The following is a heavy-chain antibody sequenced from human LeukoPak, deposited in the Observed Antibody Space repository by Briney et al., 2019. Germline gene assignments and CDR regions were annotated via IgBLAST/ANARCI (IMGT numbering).Heavy chain of an antibody. D-gene: IGHD3-10*01. CDR1: GGSVSSGSYY. CDR2: IYYSGST. CDR3: ARGLWFGELFYWFDP. V-gene: IGHV4-61*01. J-gene: IGHJ5*02. Sequence: PSETLSLTCTVSGGSVSSGSYYWSWIRQPPGKGLEWIGYIYYSGSTNYNPSLKSRVTISVDTSKNQFSLKLSSVTAADTAVYYCARGLWFGELFYWFDPWGQGTLVTVSS.